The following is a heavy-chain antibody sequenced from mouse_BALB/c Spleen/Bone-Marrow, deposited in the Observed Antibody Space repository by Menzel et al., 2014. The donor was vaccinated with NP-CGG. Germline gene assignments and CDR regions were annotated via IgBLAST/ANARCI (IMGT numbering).Heavy chain of an antibody. CDR3: ARYFYGSSLFAY. J-gene: IGHJ3*01. V-gene: IGHV14-3*02. Sequence: EVQLQQSGAELVKPGASVKLSCTASGFNIKDTYMHWVKQRPEQGLEWIGRIDPANGNTKYDPKFQGKDTITADTSSNTAYLQLSSLTSEDTAVYYGARYFYGSSLFAYWGQGILGTVPA. CDR1: GFNIKDTY. D-gene: IGHD1-1*01. CDR2: IDPANGNT.